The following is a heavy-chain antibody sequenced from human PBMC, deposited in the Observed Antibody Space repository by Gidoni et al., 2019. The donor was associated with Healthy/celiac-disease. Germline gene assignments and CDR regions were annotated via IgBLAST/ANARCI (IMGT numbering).Heavy chain of an antibody. V-gene: IGHV4-59*08. D-gene: IGHD4-4*01. CDR1: CGSISSYY. J-gene: IGHJ2*01. Sequence: QVQLQESGPGLVKPSETLSLTCTVSCGSISSYYWSWIRQPPGKGLEWIGYIYYSGSTNYNPSLKSRVTISVDTSKNQFSLKLSSVTAADTAVYYCARHDYSNFPPGYWYFDLWGRGTLVTVSS. CDR2: IYYSGST. CDR3: ARHDYSNFPPGYWYFDL.